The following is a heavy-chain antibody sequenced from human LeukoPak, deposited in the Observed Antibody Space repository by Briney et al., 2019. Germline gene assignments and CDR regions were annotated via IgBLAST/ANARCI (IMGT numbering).Heavy chain of an antibody. CDR3: AKEARYSSGWYRLGY. CDR2: ISWNSGSI. J-gene: IGHJ4*02. CDR1: GFTFDDYA. Sequence: GGSLRLSCAASGFTFDDYAMHWVRQAPGKGLEWVSGISWNSGSIGYADSVKGRFTISRDNAKNSLYLQMNSLRAEDTALYYCAKEARYSSGWYRLGYWGQGTLVTVSS. D-gene: IGHD6-19*01. V-gene: IGHV3-9*01.